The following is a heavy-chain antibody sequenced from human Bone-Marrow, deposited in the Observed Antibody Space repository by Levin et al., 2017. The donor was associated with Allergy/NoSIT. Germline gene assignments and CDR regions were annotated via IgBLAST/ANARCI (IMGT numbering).Heavy chain of an antibody. J-gene: IGHJ4*02. CDR2: FDPEEDGI. CDR3: AREGDGFDY. CDR1: GYTLSQLS. V-gene: IGHV1-24*01. Sequence: ASVKVSCKVSGYTLSQLSIHWVRQAPGKGLEWMGGFDPEEDGILYAQRFQGRLTMTEDTSTNTIYMELSSLRSDDTAVYYCAREGDGFDYWGQGTLVTVSS.